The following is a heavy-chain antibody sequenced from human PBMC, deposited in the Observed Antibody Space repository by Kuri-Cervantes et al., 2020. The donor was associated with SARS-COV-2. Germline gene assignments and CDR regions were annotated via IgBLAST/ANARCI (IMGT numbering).Heavy chain of an antibody. CDR2: ISAYNGNT. Sequence: ASVKVSCKASGYTFTSYGISWVRQAPGQGLEWMGWISAYNGNTNYAQKFQGRVTISVDTSKNQFSLKLSSVTAADTAVYYCARRIDYSNCFDYWGQGTLVTVSS. V-gene: IGHV1-18*01. J-gene: IGHJ4*02. CDR3: ARRIDYSNCFDY. CDR1: GYTFTSYG. D-gene: IGHD4-11*01.